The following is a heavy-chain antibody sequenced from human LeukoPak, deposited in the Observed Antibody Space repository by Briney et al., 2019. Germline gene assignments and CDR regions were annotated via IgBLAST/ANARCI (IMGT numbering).Heavy chain of an antibody. CDR1: GYTFTSYG. J-gene: IGHJ4*02. CDR2: IIPIFGTA. V-gene: IGHV1-69*13. CDR3: ARATHPYYYDSSGRLFDY. Sequence: SVKVSCKASGYTFTSYGISWVRQAPGQGLEWMGGIIPIFGTANYAQKFQGRVTITADESTSTAYMELSSLRSEDTAVYYCARATHPYYYDSSGRLFDYWGQGTLVTVSS. D-gene: IGHD3-22*01.